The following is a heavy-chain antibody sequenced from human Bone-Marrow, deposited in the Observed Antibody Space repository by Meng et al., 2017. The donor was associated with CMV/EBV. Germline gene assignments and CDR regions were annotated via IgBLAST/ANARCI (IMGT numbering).Heavy chain of an antibody. V-gene: IGHV1-69*10. CDR3: ARALGSSSPGAYYYYVMDV. Sequence: SVKVSCKASGGTFSSYTISWVRQAPGQGLEWMGGIIPILGIANYAQKFQGRVTITADKSTSTAYMELSSLRSEDTAVYYCARALGSSSPGAYYYYVMDVWGQGTTVTVSS. J-gene: IGHJ6*02. D-gene: IGHD6-6*01. CDR1: GGTFSSYT. CDR2: IIPILGIA.